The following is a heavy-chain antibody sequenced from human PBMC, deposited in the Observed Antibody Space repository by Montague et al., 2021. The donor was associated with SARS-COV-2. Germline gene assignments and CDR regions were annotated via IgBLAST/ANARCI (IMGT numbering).Heavy chain of an antibody. J-gene: IGHJ6*02. CDR3: ARTHYDILPGYYYDMDV. CDR1: GFSLSTSGMC. CDR2: IDWDDDK. Sequence: PALVKPTQTLTLTCTFSGFSLSTSGMCVSWIRQPPGKALEWLARIDWDDDKYYSTSLKTRLTISKDTSKNQVVLTMTNMDPVHTATYYCARTHYDILPGYYYDMDVWGQGTTVTVPS. V-gene: IGHV2-70*11. D-gene: IGHD3-9*01.